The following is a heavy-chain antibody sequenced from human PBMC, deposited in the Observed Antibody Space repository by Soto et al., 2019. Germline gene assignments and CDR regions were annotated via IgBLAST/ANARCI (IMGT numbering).Heavy chain of an antibody. Sequence: SETLSLTCTVSGGSISSGDYYWSCIRQPPGKGLEWIGYIYYSGSTYYNPSLKSRVTISVDTSKNQFSLKLSSVTAADTAVYYCARGVTIFGVVIYYFDYWGQGTLVTVSS. CDR3: ARGVTIFGVVIYYFDY. J-gene: IGHJ4*02. V-gene: IGHV4-30-4*01. CDR2: IYYSGST. CDR1: GGSISSGDYY. D-gene: IGHD3-3*01.